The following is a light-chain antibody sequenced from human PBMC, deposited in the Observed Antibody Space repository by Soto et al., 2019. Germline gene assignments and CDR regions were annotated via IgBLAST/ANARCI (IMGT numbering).Light chain of an antibody. CDR2: SAT. J-gene: IGKJ1*01. CDR3: QQYGILPRT. V-gene: IGKV3-20*01. CDR1: QSVRNNY. Sequence: EVVLTQSPATLSLSPGERATLSCRASQSVRNNYFAWYQQRPGQSPRLLIYSATSRATGIPDRFSGSGSGTDFTLTINRLEPEDFAVYYCQQYGILPRTFGQGTKVDI.